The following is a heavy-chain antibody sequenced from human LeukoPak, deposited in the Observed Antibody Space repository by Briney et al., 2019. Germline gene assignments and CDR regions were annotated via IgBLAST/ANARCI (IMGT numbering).Heavy chain of an antibody. V-gene: IGHV4-39*01. CDR1: VGSISSSSYY. CDR2: IYYSGST. J-gene: IGHJ3*02. CDR3: ARLDIVATIYAFDI. D-gene: IGHD5-12*01. Sequence: PSETLSLTCTVSVGSISSSSYYWGWIRQPPGKGLEWIGSIYYSGSTYYNPSLKSRVTISVDTSKNQFSLKLSSVTAADTAVYYCARLDIVATIYAFDIWGQGTMVTVSS.